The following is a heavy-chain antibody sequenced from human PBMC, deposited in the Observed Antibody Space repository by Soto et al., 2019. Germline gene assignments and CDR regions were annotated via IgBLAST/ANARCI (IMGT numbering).Heavy chain of an antibody. V-gene: IGHV3-30*18. D-gene: IGHD3-10*01. J-gene: IGHJ5*02. CDR2: ISHDGGDK. Sequence: QVHLVESGGGVVQPGRSLRLSCAASGFTFSTTGMHWVRQAPGKGLAWVAMISHDGGDKPYTDSVKGRFTSSRDTSKNPRYLQMNSLSSEDKAMCLCAKVLYGACWYNYFEPCGQGALVTVSS. CDR3: AKVLYGACWYNYFEP. CDR1: GFTFSTTG.